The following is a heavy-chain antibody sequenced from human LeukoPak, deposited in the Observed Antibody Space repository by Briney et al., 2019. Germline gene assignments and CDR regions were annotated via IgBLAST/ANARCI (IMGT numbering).Heavy chain of an antibody. J-gene: IGHJ4*02. CDR3: AREGAEGWIGY. CDR2: TYLRSKWNN. Sequence: SQSLSLTCAISGDSVSSNSAGWDWTRQSPWRCIGWLGRTYLRSKWNNDYAVSVKSRVTINPATSKNQFSLQLNSVTPEDTAVYYCAREGAEGWIGYWGQGTLVTVSS. V-gene: IGHV6-1*01. D-gene: IGHD2-2*03. CDR1: GDSVSSNSAG.